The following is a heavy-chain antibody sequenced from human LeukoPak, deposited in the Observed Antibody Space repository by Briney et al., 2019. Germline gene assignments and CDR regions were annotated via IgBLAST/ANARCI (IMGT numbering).Heavy chain of an antibody. CDR2: TYYSGST. CDR3: ARSTRTIPWFDP. J-gene: IGHJ5*02. V-gene: IGHV4-38-2*02. Sequence: NTSETLSLTCTVSGYSISSGYYWGWIRQPPGKGLEWIGSTYYSGSTYYNPSLKSRVTISLDTSKNQFSLRLSSVTAADTAVYYCARSTRTIPWFDPWGQGTLVTVSS. CDR1: GYSISSGYY. D-gene: IGHD1-26*01.